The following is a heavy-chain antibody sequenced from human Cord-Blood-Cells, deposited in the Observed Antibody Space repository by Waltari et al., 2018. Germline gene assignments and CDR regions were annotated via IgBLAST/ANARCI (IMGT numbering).Heavy chain of an antibody. CDR2: ISWNSGSI. Sequence: EVQLVESGGGLVQPGRSLRLSCAASGLTFDDYAMHWVRPAPGKGLAWVSGISWNSGSIGYADSVKGRFTISRDNAKNSLYLQMNSLRAEDMALYYCAKDKGASAGTFDYWGQGTLVTVSS. V-gene: IGHV3-9*03. CDR3: AKDKGASAGTFDY. D-gene: IGHD6-13*01. J-gene: IGHJ4*02. CDR1: GLTFDDYA.